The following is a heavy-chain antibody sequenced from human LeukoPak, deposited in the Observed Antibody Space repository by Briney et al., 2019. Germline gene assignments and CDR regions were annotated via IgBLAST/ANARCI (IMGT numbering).Heavy chain of an antibody. Sequence: GGSLRLSCAASGFTFSSYAMSWVHQAPGKGLEWVSAISGSGGSTYYADSVKGRFTISRDNSKNTLYLQMNSLRAEDTAVYYCARDRGFGESLFDYWGQGTLVTVSS. CDR2: ISGSGGST. J-gene: IGHJ4*02. CDR3: ARDRGFGESLFDY. D-gene: IGHD3-10*01. CDR1: GFTFSSYA. V-gene: IGHV3-23*01.